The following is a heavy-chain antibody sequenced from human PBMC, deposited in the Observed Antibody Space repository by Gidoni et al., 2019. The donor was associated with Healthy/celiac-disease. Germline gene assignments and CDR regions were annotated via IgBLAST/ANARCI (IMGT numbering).Heavy chain of an antibody. CDR1: GGTFSSYA. D-gene: IGHD3-22*01. Sequence: QVQLVQSGAEVKKPGSSVKVSCKASGGTFSSYAISGVRQAPGQGLEWMGGIIPIFGTANYAQKFQGRVTITADESTSTAYMELSSLRSEDTAVYYCAREGRYYYDSSAQLADAFDIWGQGTMVTVSS. J-gene: IGHJ3*02. CDR2: IIPIFGTA. CDR3: AREGRYYYDSSAQLADAFDI. V-gene: IGHV1-69*01.